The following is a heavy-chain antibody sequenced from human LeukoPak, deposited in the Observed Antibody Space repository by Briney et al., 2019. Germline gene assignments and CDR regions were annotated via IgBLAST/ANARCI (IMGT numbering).Heavy chain of an antibody. CDR3: ARAPSVGATTLDY. V-gene: IGHV3-30*04. Sequence: PGRSLRLSCVASGFTFSSCAMHWVRQAPGKGLEWVAVISYDGSYKYYADSVKGRFTISRDNSENTLYLQMNSLRVEDTAVYYCARAPSVGATTLDYWGQGTLVTVSS. J-gene: IGHJ4*02. CDR2: ISYDGSYK. CDR1: GFTFSSCA. D-gene: IGHD1-26*01.